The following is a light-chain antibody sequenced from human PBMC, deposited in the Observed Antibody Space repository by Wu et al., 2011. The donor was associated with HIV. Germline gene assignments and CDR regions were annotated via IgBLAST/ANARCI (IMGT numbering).Light chain of an antibody. CDR3: HQYGSSPAT. CDR2: MHP. V-gene: IGKV3-20*01. J-gene: IGKJ1*01. CDR1: QSVSNY. Sequence: SQSVSNYLAWYQQKPGQAPTLSSMMHPAGATGIPDRFSGSGSGTDFTLTISSLEPEDFALYYCHQYGSSPATFGQGTKVEIK.